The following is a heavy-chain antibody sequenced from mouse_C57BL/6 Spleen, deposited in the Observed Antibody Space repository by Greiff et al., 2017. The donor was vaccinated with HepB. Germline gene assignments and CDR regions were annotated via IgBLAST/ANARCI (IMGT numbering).Heavy chain of an antibody. D-gene: IGHD1-1*01. CDR2: IYPGDGDT. CDR1: GYAFSSYW. Sequence: VQLQQSGAELVKPGASVKISCKASGYAFSSYWMNWVKQRPGKGLEWIGQIYPGDGDTNYNGKFKGKATLTADKSSSTAYMQLSSLTSEDSAVYFCARDYYGSGNAMDYWGQGTSVTVSS. V-gene: IGHV1-80*01. CDR3: ARDYYGSGNAMDY. J-gene: IGHJ4*01.